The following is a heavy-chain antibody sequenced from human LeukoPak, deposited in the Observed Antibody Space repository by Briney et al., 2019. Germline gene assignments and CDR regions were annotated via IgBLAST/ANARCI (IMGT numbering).Heavy chain of an antibody. CDR3: ASSGTYYYDSSGYYLQH. D-gene: IGHD3-22*01. J-gene: IGHJ1*01. V-gene: IGHV4-39*01. CDR1: GGSISSSSYY. CDR2: IYYGGST. Sequence: SETLSLTCTVSGGSISSSSYYWGWIRQPPGKGLEWIGSIYYGGSTYYNPSLKSRVTISVDTSKNQFSLKLSSVTAADTAVYYCASSGTYYYDSSGYYLQHWGQGTLVTVSS.